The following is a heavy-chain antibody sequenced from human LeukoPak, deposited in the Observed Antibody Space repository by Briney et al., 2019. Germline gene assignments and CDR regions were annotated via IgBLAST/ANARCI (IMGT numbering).Heavy chain of an antibody. J-gene: IGHJ3*02. D-gene: IGHD3-22*01. CDR3: TRHGGRDYYDSSEDAFDI. V-gene: IGHV3-73*01. CDR1: GFTFSGSA. Sequence: GGSLRLSCAASGFTFSGSAMHWVRQASGKGLEWVGRIRSKAHSYATAYAASVKGRFTISRDDSKNTAYLQMTGLKTEDTPVYYCTRHGGRDYYDSSEDAFDIWGQGTMVIVSS. CDR2: IRSKAHSYAT.